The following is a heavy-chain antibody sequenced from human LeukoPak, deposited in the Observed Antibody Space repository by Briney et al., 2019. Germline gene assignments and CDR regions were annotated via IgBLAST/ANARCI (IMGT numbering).Heavy chain of an antibody. CDR3: TTGTWIQLWLADY. CDR1: DFNFRNAC. V-gene: IGHV3-15*01. Sequence: PGGSLRLSCAAYDFNFRNACMSWDRQAPGKGLELVGHIKTKTDGGTTDYAAPVKGRFTISRDDSKNTLYLQMNSLKTEDTALYYCTTGTWIQLWLADYWGQGTLVTVSS. J-gene: IGHJ4*02. D-gene: IGHD5-18*01. CDR2: IKTKTDGGTT.